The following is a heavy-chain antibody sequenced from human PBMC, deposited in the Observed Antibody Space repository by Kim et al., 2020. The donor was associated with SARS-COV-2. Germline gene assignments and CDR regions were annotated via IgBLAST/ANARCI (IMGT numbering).Heavy chain of an antibody. Sequence: NTYYADAVNGRFTISRDNSKNTLYLQRNSLRAEDTAIYYWAKYARSMDVWGQGTTVTVSS. CDR2: NT. CDR3: AKYARSMDV. V-gene: IGHV3-23*01. J-gene: IGHJ6*02.